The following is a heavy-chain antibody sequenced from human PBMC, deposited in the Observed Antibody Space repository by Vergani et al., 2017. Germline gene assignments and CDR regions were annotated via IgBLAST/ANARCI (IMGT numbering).Heavy chain of an antibody. Sequence: QVQLQESGPGLVKPSETLSLTCTVSGGSISSYYWSWIRQPPGKGLEWIGYIYYSGSTNYNPSLKSRVTISVDTSKNQFSLKLSSVTAADTAVYYCARYLRRVVVAATEGFDYWGQGTLVTVSS. CDR3: ARYLRRVVVAATEGFDY. J-gene: IGHJ4*02. CDR2: IYYSGST. CDR1: GGSISSYY. V-gene: IGHV4-59*08. D-gene: IGHD2-15*01.